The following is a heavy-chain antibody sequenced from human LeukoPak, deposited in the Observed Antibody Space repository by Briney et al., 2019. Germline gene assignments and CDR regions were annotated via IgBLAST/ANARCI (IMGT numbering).Heavy chain of an antibody. Sequence: GGSLILSCAASGFTFSDYYMSWIRQAPGKGLEWVSYISSSSSYTNHADSVKGRFTISRDNAKNSLYLQMNSLRAEDTAVYYCARAYSSGWPNNSPYYFDYWGQGTLVTVSS. J-gene: IGHJ4*02. CDR1: GFTFSDYY. CDR3: ARAYSSGWPNNSPYYFDY. V-gene: IGHV3-11*06. CDR2: ISSSSSYT. D-gene: IGHD6-19*01.